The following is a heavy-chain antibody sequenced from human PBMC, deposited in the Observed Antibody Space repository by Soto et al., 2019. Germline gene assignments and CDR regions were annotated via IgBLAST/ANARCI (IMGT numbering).Heavy chain of an antibody. CDR1: GFTFSDYY. CDR3: ARDGGEVIPAAIGGGYGMDV. D-gene: IGHD2-2*01. CDR2: ISGSNIYT. Sequence: SLRLSCAASGFTFSDYYMSWIRQAPGKGLEWISYISGSNIYTNYADSVKGRFTISRDNANNSLYLQMDSLRVEDTAVYYCARDGGEVIPAAIGGGYGMDVWGQGTTVTVSS. V-gene: IGHV3-11*06. J-gene: IGHJ6*02.